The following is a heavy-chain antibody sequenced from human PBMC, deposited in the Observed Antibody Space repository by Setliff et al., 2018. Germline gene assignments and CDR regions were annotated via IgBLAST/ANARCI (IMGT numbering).Heavy chain of an antibody. Sequence: LSETLSLTCAVYGGSFSGYYWSWIRQPPGKGLEWIGEINHSGSTNYNPSLKSRVTISVDTSKNQFSLKLSSVTAADTAVYYCARVPNFWSGYLDYWGQGTLVTVSS. J-gene: IGHJ4*02. V-gene: IGHV4-34*01. CDR2: INHSGST. D-gene: IGHD3-3*01. CDR3: ARVPNFWSGYLDY. CDR1: GGSFSGYY.